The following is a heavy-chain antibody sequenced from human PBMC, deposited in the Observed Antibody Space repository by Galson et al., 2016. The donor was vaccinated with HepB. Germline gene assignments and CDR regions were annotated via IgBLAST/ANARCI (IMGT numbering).Heavy chain of an antibody. D-gene: IGHD2-15*01. CDR1: GFTFSSYW. Sequence: SLRLSCAASGFTFSSYWMSWVRQAPGKGLEWASSISSSSGYIYYADSVKGRYTISRDNAKNSLYLQMNSLRAEDKAVYYCARERGGPGYCDGGSCYQTFDYWGQGTLVTVSS. J-gene: IGHJ4*02. V-gene: IGHV3-21*01. CDR2: ISSSSGYI. CDR3: ARERGGPGYCDGGSCYQTFDY.